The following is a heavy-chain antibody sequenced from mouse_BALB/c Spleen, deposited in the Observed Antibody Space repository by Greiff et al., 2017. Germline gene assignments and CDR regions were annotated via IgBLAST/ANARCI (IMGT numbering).Heavy chain of an antibody. J-gene: IGHJ4*01. CDR1: GFTFSSYG. CDR3: ARDKRATVVVDYCDMDY. D-gene: IGHD1-1*01. Sequence: EVMLVEPGGGLVQPGGSLKLSCAASGFTFSSYGMSWVRQTPDKRLELVATINSNGGSTYYPDSVKGRFTISRDNAKNTLYLQMSSLKSEDTAMYYCARDKRATVVVDYCDMDYGGQGTSVTVSS. CDR2: INSNGGST. V-gene: IGHV5-6-3*01.